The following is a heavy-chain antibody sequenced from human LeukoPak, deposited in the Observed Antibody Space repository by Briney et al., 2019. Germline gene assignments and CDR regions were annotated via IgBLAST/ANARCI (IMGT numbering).Heavy chain of an antibody. CDR3: AKARLPHCSSGVCYNDY. J-gene: IGHJ4*02. Sequence: GGSLRLSCAASGLAFRSYAMTWVRQAPGKGLEWVSGIWGGGDSTYYADSVKGRFTISRDNSKNTLFLQMNSLRAEDTAVYYCAKARLPHCSSGVCYNDYWGQGTLVTVSS. V-gene: IGHV3-23*01. CDR1: GLAFRSYA. CDR2: IWGGGDST. D-gene: IGHD2-8*01.